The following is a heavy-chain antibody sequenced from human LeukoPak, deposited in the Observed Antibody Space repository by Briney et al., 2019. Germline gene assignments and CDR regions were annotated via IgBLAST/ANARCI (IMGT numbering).Heavy chain of an antibody. D-gene: IGHD3-16*02. J-gene: IGHJ4*02. CDR1: GFTFSSHV. Sequence: PGGSLRLSCAASGFTFSSHVVSWVRQAPGKGLEWVSGISASGGTTYYADSVKGRFTISRDNSKNTLYLQMNSLRAEDTAVYYCAKGLAFGGVIVRLPTDYWGQGTLVTVSS. CDR3: AKGLAFGGVIVRLPTDY. CDR2: ISASGGTT. V-gene: IGHV3-23*01.